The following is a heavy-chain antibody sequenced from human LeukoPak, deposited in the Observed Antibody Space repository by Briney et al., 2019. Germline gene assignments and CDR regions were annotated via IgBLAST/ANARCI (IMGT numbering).Heavy chain of an antibody. Sequence: PGGSLRLSCAASGFTFSSYAMSWVRQAPGKGVEWVSAISGSGGTTYYADSVKGRFTISRDNSKNTLHLQMNSLRAEDTAVYYRAKGAGEWLYYFDYWGQGTLVTVSS. CDR3: AKGAGEWLYYFDY. CDR2: ISGSGGTT. D-gene: IGHD3-3*01. J-gene: IGHJ4*02. CDR1: GFTFSSYA. V-gene: IGHV3-23*01.